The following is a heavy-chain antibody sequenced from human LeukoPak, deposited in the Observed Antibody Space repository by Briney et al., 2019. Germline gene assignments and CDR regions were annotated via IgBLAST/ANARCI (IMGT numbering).Heavy chain of an antibody. CDR3: ARVGGNSAGY. Sequence: PSEALSLTCAVYGGSFSGYYWSWIRQPPGKGLEWIGEINHSGSTNYNPSLKSRVTISVDTSKNQFSLKLSSVTAADTAVYYCARVGGNSAGYWGQGTLVTVSS. CDR2: INHSGST. J-gene: IGHJ4*02. CDR1: GGSFSGYY. D-gene: IGHD4-23*01. V-gene: IGHV4-34*01.